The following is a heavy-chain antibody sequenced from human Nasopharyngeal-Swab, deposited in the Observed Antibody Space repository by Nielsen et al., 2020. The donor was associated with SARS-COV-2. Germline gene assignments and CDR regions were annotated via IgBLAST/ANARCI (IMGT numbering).Heavy chain of an antibody. J-gene: IGHJ4*02. CDR2: IIPIFGTA. CDR1: GGTFSSYA. Sequence: SVKVSCKASGGTFSSYAISWARQAPGQGLEWMGGIIPIFGTANYAQKFQGRVTITADESTSTAYMELSSLRSEDTAVYYCARGVALDFWSGRTPPFDYWGQGTLVTVSS. D-gene: IGHD3-3*01. CDR3: ARGVALDFWSGRTPPFDY. V-gene: IGHV1-69*13.